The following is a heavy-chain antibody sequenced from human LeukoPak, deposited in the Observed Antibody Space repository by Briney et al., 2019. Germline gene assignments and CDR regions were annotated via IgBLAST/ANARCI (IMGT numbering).Heavy chain of an antibody. CDR2: IISILGIA. CDR1: GGTFSSYA. CDR3: ASVTRMAT. D-gene: IGHD1-14*01. J-gene: IGHJ5*02. V-gene: IGHV1-69*04. Sequence: SVKVSCKASGGTFSSYAISWVRQAPGQGLEWMGRIISILGIANYAQKFQGRVTITADKSTSTAYMELSSLRSEDTAVYYCASVTRMATWGQGTLVTVSS.